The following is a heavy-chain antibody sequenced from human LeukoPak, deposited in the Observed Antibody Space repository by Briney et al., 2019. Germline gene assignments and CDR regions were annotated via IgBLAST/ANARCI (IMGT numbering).Heavy chain of an antibody. Sequence: SETLSLTCAVYGGSFSGHYWSWIRQPPGKGLEWIGEINDSGSTEGNPSLKSRLTISVDTSKNQFSLKLSSVTAADTAVYYCARCGSGYPYYFDYWGQGALVTVSS. J-gene: IGHJ4*02. CDR1: GGSFSGHY. D-gene: IGHD3-22*01. CDR3: ARCGSGYPYYFDY. CDR2: INDSGST. V-gene: IGHV4-34*10.